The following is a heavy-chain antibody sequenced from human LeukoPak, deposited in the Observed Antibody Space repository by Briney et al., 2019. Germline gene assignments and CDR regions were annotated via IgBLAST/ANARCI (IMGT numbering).Heavy chain of an antibody. V-gene: IGHV4-4*02. D-gene: IGHD3-22*01. Sequence: SETLSLTCTVSGDSFSSNNYWTWVRQPPGKGLEWIGEIYRSGATNYNPSLRSRVTVSLDKSKNQFSLRLNSVTAADTAIYYCARNAGYSDLNYWGQGVLVTVSS. J-gene: IGHJ4*02. CDR1: GDSFSSNNY. CDR3: ARNAGYSDLNY. CDR2: IYRSGAT.